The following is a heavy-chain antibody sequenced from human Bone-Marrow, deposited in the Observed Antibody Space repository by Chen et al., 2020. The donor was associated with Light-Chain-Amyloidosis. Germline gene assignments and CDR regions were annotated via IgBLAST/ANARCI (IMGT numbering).Heavy chain of an antibody. CDR3: ARRRDGYNFDY. CDR1: GSTFPNYW. D-gene: IGHD5-12*01. J-gene: IGHJ4*02. Sequence: EVQLEQSGPEVKKPGESRKISCTGSGSTFPNYWIGWVRQMPGKGLEWMGVICPDDSDARYSPSFEGQVTISADKSITTAYLQWRSLKASDTAMYYCARRRDGYNFDYWGQGTLVTVSS. V-gene: IGHV5-51*01. CDR2: ICPDDSDA.